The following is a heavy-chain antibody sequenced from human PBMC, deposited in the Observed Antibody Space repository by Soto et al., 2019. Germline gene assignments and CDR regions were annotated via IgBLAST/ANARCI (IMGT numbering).Heavy chain of an antibody. CDR3: ARVRGYYDSSGYYVTLGYFDY. CDR1: GGSISSGDYY. Sequence: SETLSLTCTVSGGSISSGDYYWSWIRQPPGKGLEWIGYIYYSGSTYYNPSLKSRVTISVDTSKNQFSLKLSSVTAADTAVYYCARVRGYYDSSGYYVTLGYFDYWGQGALVTVSS. CDR2: IYYSGST. D-gene: IGHD3-22*01. V-gene: IGHV4-30-4*01. J-gene: IGHJ4*02.